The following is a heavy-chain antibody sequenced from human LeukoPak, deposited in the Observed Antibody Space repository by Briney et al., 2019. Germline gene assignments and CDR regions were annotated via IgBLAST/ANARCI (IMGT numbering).Heavy chain of an antibody. CDR1: GFTFSSYS. V-gene: IGHV3-21*01. CDR2: ISSSSSYI. Sequence: GGSPRLSCAASGFTFSSYSMNWVRQAPGKGLEWVSSISSSSSYIYYADSVKGRFTISRDNAKNSLYLQMNSLRAEDTAVYYCARGDYGSGSYYVDVWGKGTTVTVSS. J-gene: IGHJ6*04. CDR3: ARGDYGSGSYYVDV. D-gene: IGHD3-10*01.